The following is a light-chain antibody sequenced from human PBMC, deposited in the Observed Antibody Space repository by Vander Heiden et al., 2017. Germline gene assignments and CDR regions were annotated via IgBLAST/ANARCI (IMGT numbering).Light chain of an antibody. Sequence: DIQMTQSPSTLSASVGDRVTITCRANQSIDNWLAWYQQKPGKAPKLLIYKASTLESGVTSRVSGSGSGTEFTLTIFSLQPDDFATYYCQQYRTDSYTFGQGTKLEIK. CDR1: QSIDNW. CDR2: KAS. J-gene: IGKJ2*01. V-gene: IGKV1-5*03. CDR3: QQYRTDSYT.